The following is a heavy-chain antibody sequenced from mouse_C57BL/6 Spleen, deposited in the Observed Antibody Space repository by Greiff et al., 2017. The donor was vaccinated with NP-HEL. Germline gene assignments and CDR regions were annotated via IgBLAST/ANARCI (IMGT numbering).Heavy chain of an antibody. CDR2: ISYDGSN. J-gene: IGHJ2*01. V-gene: IGHV3-6*01. CDR1: GYSITSGYY. CDR3: ARGELRYFDY. D-gene: IGHD1-1*01. Sequence: DVHLVESGPGLVKPSRSLSLTCSVTGYSITSGYYWNWIRQFPGNKLEWMGYISYDGSNNYNPSLKNRISITRDTSKNQFFLKLNSVTTEDTATYYCARGELRYFDYWGQGTTLTVSS.